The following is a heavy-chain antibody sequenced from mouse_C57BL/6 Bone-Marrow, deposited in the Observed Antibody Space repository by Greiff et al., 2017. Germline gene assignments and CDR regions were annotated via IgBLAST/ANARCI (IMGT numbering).Heavy chain of an antibody. CDR3: ARPPLYYSNYSMDV. CDR1: GYSLTSYG. V-gene: IGHV2-2*01. CDR2: IWSGGST. Sequence: QVQLQQSGPGLVQPSQSLSITCTVSGYSLTSYGVHWVRQSPGKGLEWLGVIWSGGSTDYNAAFISSLRICQDHSKSQVCFKMNGLQADDIAIYYCARPPLYYSNYSMDVWGQGTSVTVAS. J-gene: IGHJ4*01. D-gene: IGHD2-5*01.